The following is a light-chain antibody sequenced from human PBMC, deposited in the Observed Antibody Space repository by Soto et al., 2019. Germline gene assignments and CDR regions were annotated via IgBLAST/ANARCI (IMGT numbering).Light chain of an antibody. J-gene: IGLJ1*01. V-gene: IGLV1-40*03. Sequence: QAVVTQPPSVSEAPGQRITISCTGSSSNIGARYDVHWYRQLPGTAPKLLLYGDNNRPSGVPDRFSGSRSGASASLAITGLQADDEADYFCQSYDSSLNRVFGTGTKLTVL. CDR2: GDN. CDR3: QSYDSSLNRV. CDR1: SSNIGARYD.